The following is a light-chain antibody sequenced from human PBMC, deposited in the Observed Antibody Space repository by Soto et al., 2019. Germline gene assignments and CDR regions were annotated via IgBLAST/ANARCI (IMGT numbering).Light chain of an antibody. Sequence: EIVLTQSRGTLSLSPGERATLSCRASQTISSTFLAWYQHKPGQAPRVLIYGASRRATGIPDRFSGSGSGTDFTLTISRLEPEDFAVYYCQQYESSWTFGQGTKVEMK. CDR2: GAS. CDR1: QTISSTF. J-gene: IGKJ1*01. CDR3: QQYESSWT. V-gene: IGKV3-20*01.